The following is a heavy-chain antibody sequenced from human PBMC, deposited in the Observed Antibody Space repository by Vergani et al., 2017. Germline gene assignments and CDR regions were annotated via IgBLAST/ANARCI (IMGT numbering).Heavy chain of an antibody. CDR1: GYTFTAYY. CDR2: ISPDGFST. V-gene: IGHV1-46*03. CDR3: ARDRERAVMDV. J-gene: IGHJ6*02. D-gene: IGHD1-26*01. Sequence: QVQLVQSGAEVGKPGASVKISCKASGYTFTAYYIHWVRQAPEQGLEWVGVISPDGFSTFYAQKFQGRVTITRDTSTSTVYVEVTSLRSDDTAVYYCARDRERAVMDVWGQGTTVTVSS.